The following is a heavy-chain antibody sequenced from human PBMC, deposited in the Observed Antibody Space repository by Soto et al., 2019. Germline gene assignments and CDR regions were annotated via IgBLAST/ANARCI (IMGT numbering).Heavy chain of an antibody. CDR3: AYSSTPFDY. CDR2: ISGSGGST. V-gene: IGHV3-23*01. Sequence: EVQLLESGGGLVQPGGSLRLSCAASGFTFSSYAMSWVRQAPGKGLEWVSAISGSGGSTYYADSVKGRFTISRDNSKNTLYRKMNSRRAEDTAVYYCAYSSTPFDYWGQGTLVTVSS. D-gene: IGHD6-13*01. J-gene: IGHJ4*02. CDR1: GFTFSSYA.